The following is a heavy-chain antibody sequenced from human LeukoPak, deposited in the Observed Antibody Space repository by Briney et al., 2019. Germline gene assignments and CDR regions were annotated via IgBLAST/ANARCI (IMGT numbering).Heavy chain of an antibody. Sequence: ASVKVSCKASGYTFTSYDINWVRQAAGQGLEWMGWMNPNSGNTGYAQKFQGRVTITRNTSISTAYMELSGLRSEDTAVYYCARVPGRYYGSGPFDPWGQGTLVTVSS. V-gene: IGHV1-8*03. CDR3: ARVPGRYYGSGPFDP. D-gene: IGHD3-10*01. J-gene: IGHJ5*02. CDR2: MNPNSGNT. CDR1: GYTFTSYD.